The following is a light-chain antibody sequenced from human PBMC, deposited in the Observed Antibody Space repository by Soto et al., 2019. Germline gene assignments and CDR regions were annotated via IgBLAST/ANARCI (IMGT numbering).Light chain of an antibody. CDR2: GVS. V-gene: IGKV3-20*01. CDR3: GQFVSAPPRT. CDR1: QSVSSTF. J-gene: IGKJ1*01. Sequence: ELVLTQSPGTLSLSPGERATLSCRASQSVSSTFLAWYQQKPGQAPRLLIYGVSKRATGIPDRFSGIGSGTDFTLTISRLEPEDFAVYFCGQFVSAPPRTLGQGTKVEIK.